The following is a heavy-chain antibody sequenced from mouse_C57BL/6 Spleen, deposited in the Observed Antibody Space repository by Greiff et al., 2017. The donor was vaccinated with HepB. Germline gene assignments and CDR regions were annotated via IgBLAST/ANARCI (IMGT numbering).Heavy chain of an antibody. D-gene: IGHD1-1*02. CDR2: IYPGSGNT. CDR3: ARGGGYWYFDV. V-gene: IGHV1-76*01. CDR1: GYTFTDYY. Sequence: VQLQQSGAELVRPGASVKLSCKASGYTFTDYYINWVKQRPGQGLEWIARIYPGSGNTYYNEKFKGKATLTAEKSSSTAYMQLSSLTSEDSAVYFCARGGGYWYFDVWGTGTTVTVAS. J-gene: IGHJ1*03.